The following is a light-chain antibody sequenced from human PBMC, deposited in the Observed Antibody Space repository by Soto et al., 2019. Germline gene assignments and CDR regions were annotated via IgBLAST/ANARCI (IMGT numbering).Light chain of an antibody. J-gene: IGLJ1*01. CDR1: NIGSKS. CDR3: QVWDSTSDHPV. CDR2: YDS. V-gene: IGLV3-21*04. Sequence: YELTQPPSVSVAPGKTARITCGGNNIGSKSVHWYQQKPGQAPVLVIYYDSDRPSGIPERFSGSNSGNTATLTISRVEAGDEADYYCQVWDSTSDHPVFGTVTK.